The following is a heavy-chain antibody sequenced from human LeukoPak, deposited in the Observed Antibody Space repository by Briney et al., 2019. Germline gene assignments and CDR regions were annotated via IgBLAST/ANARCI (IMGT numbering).Heavy chain of an antibody. CDR2: IYHSGNT. CDR1: GGSISSSNG. V-gene: IGHV4-4*02. D-gene: IGHD6-19*01. CDR3: ARRLSGWTRGFDY. J-gene: IGHJ4*02. Sequence: PSGTPYLTCAVSGGSISSSNGWSWVRQTPGKGLEWIGEIYHSGNTNYNPSLKSRVTISIDNSNVQFSLKLSSVTAADTAIYYCARRLSGWTRGFDYWGRGTLVTVSS.